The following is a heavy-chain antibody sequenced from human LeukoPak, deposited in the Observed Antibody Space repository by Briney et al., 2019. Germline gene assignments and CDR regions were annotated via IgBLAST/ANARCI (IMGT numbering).Heavy chain of an antibody. CDR1: GLTVSSYA. J-gene: IGHJ4*02. V-gene: IGHV3-23*01. Sequence: PGGSLRLSCGASGLTVSSYAMSWVRQAPGKGLEWVSTIIGSAVNTYYADSVKGWFTISRDDSKNTVYLQMNSLRAEDTAVYSCAKYTSGTSYRGLDRWGQGTLVTVSS. CDR2: IIGSAVNT. CDR3: AKYTSGTSYRGLDR. D-gene: IGHD3-10*01.